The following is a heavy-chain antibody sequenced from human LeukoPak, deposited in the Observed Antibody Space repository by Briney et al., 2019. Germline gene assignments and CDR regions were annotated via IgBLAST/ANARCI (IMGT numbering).Heavy chain of an antibody. Sequence: PSETLSLTCAVHGGSFSCFYWTWMRQPPGKELEWIGEIKHGGFTSYHPSLKSRVTMSEDTSNNQFSLKLTSVTAADTAVYYSARGLGEGYPDYWGPGTLVTVSS. J-gene: IGHJ4*02. D-gene: IGHD5-24*01. CDR1: GGSFSCFY. CDR2: IKHGGFT. CDR3: ARGLGEGYPDY. V-gene: IGHV4-34*01.